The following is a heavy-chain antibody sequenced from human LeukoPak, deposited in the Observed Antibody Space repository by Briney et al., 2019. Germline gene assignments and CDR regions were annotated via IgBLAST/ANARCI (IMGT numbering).Heavy chain of an antibody. CDR2: INCNTGGA. Sequence: ASVTVSFKTSGYPFTAYYMQWVRQAPGQGLEWVGLINCNTGGAEFAQKLQGRVTLTRDTSISTVYMELSSLRPDDTAVYYCVRDEFGWCGADPWGQGTLVTVSS. D-gene: IGHD6-19*01. CDR3: VRDEFGWCGADP. J-gene: IGHJ5*02. CDR1: GYPFTAYY. V-gene: IGHV1-2*02.